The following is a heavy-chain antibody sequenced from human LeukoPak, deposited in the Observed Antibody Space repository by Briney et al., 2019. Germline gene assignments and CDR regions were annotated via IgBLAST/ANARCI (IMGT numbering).Heavy chain of an antibody. CDR1: GGSFSGYY. CDR2: IYYSGST. V-gene: IGHV4-59*01. Sequence: PSETLSLTCAVYGGSFSGYYWSWIRQPPGKGLEWIGYIYYSGSTNYNPSLKSRVTISVDTSKNQFSLKLSSVTAADTAVYYCARVRAYQPTPHNYYYGMDVWGQGTTVTVSS. CDR3: ARVRAYQPTPHNYYYGMDV. D-gene: IGHD2-2*01. J-gene: IGHJ6*02.